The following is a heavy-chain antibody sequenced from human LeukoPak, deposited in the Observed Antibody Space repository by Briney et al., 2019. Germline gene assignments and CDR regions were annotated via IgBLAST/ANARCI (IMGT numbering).Heavy chain of an antibody. CDR2: VSGSGDNT. D-gene: IGHD5-18*01. CDR3: ACTAYYYYYLDV. V-gene: IGHV3-23*01. J-gene: IGHJ6*03. Sequence: GGSLRLSCAASGFTFSSHAMSWVRQAPVKGLEWVSAVSGSGDNTYYADSVKGRFTISRDNSKNTLYLHMSSLRAEDTAVYYCACTAYYYYYLDVWGKGTTVTVSS. CDR1: GFTFSSHA.